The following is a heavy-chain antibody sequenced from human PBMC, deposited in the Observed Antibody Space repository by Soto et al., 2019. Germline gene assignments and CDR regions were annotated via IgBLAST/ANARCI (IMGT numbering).Heavy chain of an antibody. CDR2: ISYDGSNK. CDR3: AKDTYCSGRSCYSSRDYYYGMDV. J-gene: IGHJ6*01. CDR1: VFTFSIYG. D-gene: IGHD2-15*01. V-gene: IGHV3-30*18. Sequence: GGALRLSCASSVFTFSIYGMHWVRQAPGKGLDLVEVISYDGSNKYYADSVKGRFTISRDNSKNTLYLQMNSLRAEDTAVYYCAKDTYCSGRSCYSSRDYYYGMDVWGQGTTVTVSS.